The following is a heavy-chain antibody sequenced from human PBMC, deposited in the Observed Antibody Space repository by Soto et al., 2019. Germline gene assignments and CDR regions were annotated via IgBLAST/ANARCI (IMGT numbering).Heavy chain of an antibody. D-gene: IGHD3-3*01. Sequence: EVKLLESGGGLAQPGGSLRLSCVGSGFTFDSYAISWVRQAPGKGLQWISAISGNGAGTDYAHSVKGRFTISRDNSKNTVHLQMNSLRAEDTALYYCAKDTVGGYSFWSGYYSDGLDVWCQGTMVTVSS. CDR1: GFTFDSYA. CDR3: AKDTVGGYSFWSGYYSDGLDV. CDR2: ISGNGAGT. V-gene: IGHV3-23*01. J-gene: IGHJ3*01.